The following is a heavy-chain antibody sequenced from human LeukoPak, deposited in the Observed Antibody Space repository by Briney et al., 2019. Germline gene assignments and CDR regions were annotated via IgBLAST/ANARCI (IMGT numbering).Heavy chain of an antibody. CDR1: GYTYTSYG. V-gene: IGHV1-18*01. CDR2: ISAYNGNT. CDR3: ARDLTAAAGTNENDY. D-gene: IGHD6-13*01. J-gene: IGHJ4*02. Sequence: ASVKVSCKASGYTYTSYGISWVRQAPGQGLEWMGWISAYNGNTNYAQKLQGRVTMTTDTSTSTAYMELRSLRSDDTAVYYCARDLTAAAGTNENDYWGQGTLVTVSS.